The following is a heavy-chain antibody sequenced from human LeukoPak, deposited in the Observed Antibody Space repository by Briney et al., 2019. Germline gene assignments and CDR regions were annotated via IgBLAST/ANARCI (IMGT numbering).Heavy chain of an antibody. V-gene: IGHV4-34*01. CDR1: GGSFSGYY. CDR3: ASSGWYDGGVY. D-gene: IGHD6-19*01. Sequence: SETLSLTCAVYGGSFSGYYWSWIRQPPGKGLEWIGEINHSGSTNYNPSLKSRVTISVDTSKNQFSLKLSSVTAADTAVYYCASSGWYDGGVYWGQGTLVTVSS. J-gene: IGHJ4*02. CDR2: INHSGST.